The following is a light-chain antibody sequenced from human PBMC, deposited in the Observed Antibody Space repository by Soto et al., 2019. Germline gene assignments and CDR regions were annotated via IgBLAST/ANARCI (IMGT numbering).Light chain of an antibody. Sequence: DIQMTQSPSTLSASVGDRVTITCRASQSISSWLAWYQQKPGKAPKFLIQNASSLESGVPSRFSGSGSGTEFTLTISSLQPEDFATYFCQQYDSYPLTFGEGTKVDIK. V-gene: IGKV1-5*03. CDR2: NAS. CDR3: QQYDSYPLT. J-gene: IGKJ4*01. CDR1: QSISSW.